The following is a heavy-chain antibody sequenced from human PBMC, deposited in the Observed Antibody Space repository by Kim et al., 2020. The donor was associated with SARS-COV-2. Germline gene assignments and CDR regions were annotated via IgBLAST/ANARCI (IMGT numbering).Heavy chain of an antibody. CDR1: GGSISSYY. J-gene: IGHJ3*02. Sequence: SETLSLTCTVSGGSISSYYWSWIRQPPGKGLEWIGYIYYSGSTNYNPSLKSRVTISVDTSKNQFSLKLSSVTAADTAVYYCASLSGSYPIRSDAFDIWGQGTMVTVSS. CDR3: ASLSGSYPIRSDAFDI. D-gene: IGHD1-26*01. CDR2: IYYSGST. V-gene: IGHV4-59*13.